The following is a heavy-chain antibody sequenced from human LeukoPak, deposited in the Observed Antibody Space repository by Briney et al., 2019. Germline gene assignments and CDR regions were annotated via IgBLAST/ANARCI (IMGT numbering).Heavy chain of an antibody. J-gene: IGHJ4*02. CDR3: ASVFES. V-gene: IGHV3-23*01. CDR1: GFTFSSYG. CDR2: ISGSGGST. Sequence: AGGTLRLSCAASGFTFSSYGMSWVRQAPGKGLEWVSAISGSGGSTYYADSVKGRFTISRDNAKNTVYLQMNSLSAEDTAVYYCASVFESWGQGFLVTVSS. D-gene: IGHD5/OR15-5a*01.